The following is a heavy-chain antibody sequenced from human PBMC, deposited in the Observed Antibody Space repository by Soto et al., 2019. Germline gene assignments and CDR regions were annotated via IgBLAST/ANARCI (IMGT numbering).Heavy chain of an antibody. CDR2: INGGNGNT. D-gene: IGHD6-19*01. CDR1: GYTFTSYA. J-gene: IGHJ4*02. Sequence: QVQLVQSGTEVKKPGASVKVSCKASGYTFTSYAMHWVRQAPGQRLEWMGWINGGNGNTKYSQKFQGRVTITTDTSASTAYMELNSPRSEDTAVYYCVRDGAVAGDSNFDYWGQGTLVTVSS. CDR3: VRDGAVAGDSNFDY. V-gene: IGHV1-3*01.